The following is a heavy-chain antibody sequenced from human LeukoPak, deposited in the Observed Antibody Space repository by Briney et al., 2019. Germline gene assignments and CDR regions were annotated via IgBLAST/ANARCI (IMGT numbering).Heavy chain of an antibody. D-gene: IGHD3-10*01. V-gene: IGHV4-4*07. Sequence: SETLSLTCTVSGGSISSYYWSWIRQPAGKGLEWIGRIYTSGSTNYNPSLKSRVTMSVDTSKNQFSPKLSSVTAADTAVYYCARAYGSGSYSLNWFDPWGQGTLVTVSA. J-gene: IGHJ5*02. CDR3: ARAYGSGSYSLNWFDP. CDR2: IYTSGST. CDR1: GGSISSYY.